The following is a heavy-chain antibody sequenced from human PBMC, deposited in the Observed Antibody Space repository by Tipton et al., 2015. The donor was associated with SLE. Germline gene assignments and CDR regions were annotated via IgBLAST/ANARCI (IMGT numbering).Heavy chain of an antibody. J-gene: IGHJ4*02. CDR1: GFIFNNYG. Sequence: SLRLSCAGSGFIFNNYGMNWVRQAPSKGLEWVAVIWFDGSNKYYADSVKGRFTISTDNAKNSLYLQMNSLRAEDTAVYYCARDSDDILTGYYHFDYWGQGTLVTVSS. CDR3: ARDSDDILTGYYHFDY. D-gene: IGHD3-9*01. CDR2: IWFDGSNK. V-gene: IGHV3-33*08.